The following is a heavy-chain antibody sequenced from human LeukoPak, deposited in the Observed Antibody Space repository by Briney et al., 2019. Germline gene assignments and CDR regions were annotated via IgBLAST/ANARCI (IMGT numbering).Heavy chain of an antibody. V-gene: IGHV4-59*01. CDR3: ARVALYSSSSYWFDP. Sequence: NPSETLSLTCTVSGGSISSYYWSWIRQPPGKGLEWIGYIHYSGSTNYNPSLKSRVTISVDTSKNQFSLKLSSVTAADTAVYYCARVALYSSSSYWFDPWGQGTLVTVSS. J-gene: IGHJ5*02. D-gene: IGHD6-6*01. CDR2: IHYSGST. CDR1: GGSISSYY.